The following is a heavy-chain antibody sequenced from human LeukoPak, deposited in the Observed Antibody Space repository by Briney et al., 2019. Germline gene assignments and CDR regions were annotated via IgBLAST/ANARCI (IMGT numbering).Heavy chain of an antibody. Sequence: XVKVSFKASGGTFSSYAISWVRQAPGQGLEWMGRIIPIFGTANYSQKFQGRVTITTDESTSTAYMELSSLRSEDTAVYYCARDDSSGYYPFDYWGQGTLVTVSS. V-gene: IGHV1-69*05. CDR1: GGTFSSYA. D-gene: IGHD3-22*01. J-gene: IGHJ4*02. CDR2: IIPIFGTA. CDR3: ARDDSSGYYPFDY.